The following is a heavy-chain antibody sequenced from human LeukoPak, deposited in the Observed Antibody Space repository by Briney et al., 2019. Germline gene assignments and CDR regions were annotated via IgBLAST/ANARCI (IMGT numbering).Heavy chain of an antibody. CDR2: IIPIFGTA. Sequence: SVKVSCKASGGTFSSYAISWVRQAPGQGLEWMGGIIPIFGTANYAQKFQGRVTITADESTSTAYMELSSLRSEDTAVYYCARDPGIAVASYYGMDVWGQGTTVTVS. D-gene: IGHD6-19*01. CDR3: ARDPGIAVASYYGMDV. CDR1: GGTFSSYA. J-gene: IGHJ6*02. V-gene: IGHV1-69*13.